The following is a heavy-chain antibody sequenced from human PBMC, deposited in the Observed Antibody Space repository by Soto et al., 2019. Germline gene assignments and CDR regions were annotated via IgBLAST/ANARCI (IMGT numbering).Heavy chain of an antibody. CDR1: GFTFSRDG. V-gene: IGHV3-23*01. D-gene: IGHD4-17*01. CDR3: AKERATTTAFDY. J-gene: IGHJ4*02. Sequence: GGSLRLSCAASGFTFSRDGMSWVRQAPGKGLEWVSLITDNGGSTYYADSVKGRFTISRDNTKNTLFLQMNSLRAEDTAVYYCAKERATTTAFDYGGQGALVTVSS. CDR2: ITDNGGST.